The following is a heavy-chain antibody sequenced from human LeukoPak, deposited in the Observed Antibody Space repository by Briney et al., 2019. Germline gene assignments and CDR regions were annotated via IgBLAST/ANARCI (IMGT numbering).Heavy chain of an antibody. D-gene: IGHD2-15*01. V-gene: IGHV3-7*01. CDR2: IKQDGSEK. CDR3: ARVSVVVAPDAFDI. CDR1: GFTFSSYW. Sequence: GGSLRLSCAASGFTFSSYWMSWVRQAPGKGLEWVANIKQDGSEKYYVDSVKGRFTISRDNAKNLLYLQMNSLRAEDTTVYYCARVSVVVAPDAFDIWGQGIMVTVSS. J-gene: IGHJ3*02.